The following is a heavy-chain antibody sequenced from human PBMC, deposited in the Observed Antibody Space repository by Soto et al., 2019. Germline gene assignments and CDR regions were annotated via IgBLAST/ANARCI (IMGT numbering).Heavy chain of an antibody. D-gene: IGHD6-19*01. CDR1: SDSISSYY. J-gene: IGHJ4*02. CDR2: SDYSGNT. CDR3: ARAVGDPLYYLDY. V-gene: IGHV4-59*08. Sequence: QVQLQESGPGLVRPSETLSLTCTVSSDSISSYYWIWVRQSPGKGLEWIGYSDYSGNTNYNPSLKSRVTLAGHTSKNQFSLRLSSVTAADTAVYYCARAVGDPLYYLDYWGQGTLVTVSS.